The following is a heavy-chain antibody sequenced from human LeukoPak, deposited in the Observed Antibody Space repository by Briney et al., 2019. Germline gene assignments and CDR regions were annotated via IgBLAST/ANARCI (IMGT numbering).Heavy chain of an antibody. CDR2: ISYDGSEK. V-gene: IGHV3-30-3*01. D-gene: IGHD3-22*01. J-gene: IGHJ4*02. CDR1: GLTFSSYP. CDR3: AREGNSGYYPY. Sequence: GGSLRLSCAASGLTFSSYPMHWVRQAPGKGLEWVAVISYDGSEKHYAGPVKGRFTISRDNSKNTLYLQMSSLRAEDTAMYYCAREGNSGYYPYWGQGILVTVSS.